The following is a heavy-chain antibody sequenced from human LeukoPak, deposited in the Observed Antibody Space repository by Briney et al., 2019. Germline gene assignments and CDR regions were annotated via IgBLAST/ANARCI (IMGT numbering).Heavy chain of an antibody. D-gene: IGHD3-10*01. J-gene: IGHJ6*02. CDR3: ASGPYGSGSPYYYGMDV. CDR1: GGSISSYY. Sequence: PSETLSLTCTVSGGSISSYYWSWIRQPPGKGPEWIGYIYYSGSTNYNPSLKSRVTISVDTSKNQFSLKLSSVTAADTAVYYCASGPYGSGSPYYYGMDVWGQGTTVTVSS. V-gene: IGHV4-59*01. CDR2: IYYSGST.